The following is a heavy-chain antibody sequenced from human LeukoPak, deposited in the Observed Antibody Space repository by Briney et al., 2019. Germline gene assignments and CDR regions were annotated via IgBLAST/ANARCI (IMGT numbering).Heavy chain of an antibody. CDR3: AMRGNTWYDC. Sequence: PGGSLRLSCAASGFTVSSNYMSWVRQAPGKGLEWVSVIYSGGSTYCADSVKGRFTISRDNSQNTVDLQMNSLRVEDTAVYYCAMRGNTWYDCWGQGTLVTVSS. V-gene: IGHV3-53*01. D-gene: IGHD6-13*01. CDR2: IYSGGST. CDR1: GFTVSSNY. J-gene: IGHJ4*02.